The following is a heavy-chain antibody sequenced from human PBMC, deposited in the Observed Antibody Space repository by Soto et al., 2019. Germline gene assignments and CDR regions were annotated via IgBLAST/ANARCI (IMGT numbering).Heavy chain of an antibody. D-gene: IGHD6-19*01. V-gene: IGHV4-30-4*08. CDR1: GGSLSSGHYY. Sequence: QVQLQESGLGLVKPSQTLSLTCSLSGGSLSSGHYYWTWIRQPPGKGLEWIGYFYYSGSTYYNPSLKSRLTISKDRTKNQFSLNLTSVTAADTAVYYCARAGATTSAGYYYYGLDVWGQGTTVTVSS. CDR3: ARAGATTSAGYYYYGLDV. J-gene: IGHJ6*02. CDR2: FYYSGST.